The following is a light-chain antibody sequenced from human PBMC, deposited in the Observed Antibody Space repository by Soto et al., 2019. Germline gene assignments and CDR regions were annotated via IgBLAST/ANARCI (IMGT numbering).Light chain of an antibody. CDR3: QAYDSSLSGYG. V-gene: IGLV1-40*01. CDR1: SSNIGAGYD. Sequence: QSVLTQPPSVSGAPGQRVTISCTGSSSNIGAGYDVHWYQQLPGTAPKLLIYGDSNRPSGVPDRFSGSNSGTSASLAITGLQAEDEADYYCQAYDSSLSGYGFGTGTKLTVL. CDR2: GDS. J-gene: IGLJ1*01.